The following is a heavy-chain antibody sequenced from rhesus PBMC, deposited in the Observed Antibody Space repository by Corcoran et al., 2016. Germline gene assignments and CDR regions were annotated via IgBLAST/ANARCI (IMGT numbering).Heavy chain of an antibody. CDR1: GFTFSDYY. J-gene: IGHJ4*01. Sequence: EVQLVESGGGLAKPGGSLRLSCAASGFTFSDYYMDWVRQAQGKGLEWVSRIMNGGSSTGEQNSVKGRVTISREKDKNTLYLQMNSLRAEDTAVYYCARYGNGNDAPFDYWGQGVLVTVSS. CDR3: ARYGNGNDAPFDY. CDR2: IMNGGSST. D-gene: IGHD1-7*02. V-gene: IGHV3-178*01.